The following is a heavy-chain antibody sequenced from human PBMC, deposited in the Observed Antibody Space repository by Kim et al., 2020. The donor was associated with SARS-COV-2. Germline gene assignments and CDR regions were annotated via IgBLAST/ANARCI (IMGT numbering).Heavy chain of an antibody. Sequence: GGSLRLSCITSGFTFRNYVMSWVRQAPGKGLEWVSALRGGGDYPDYVDAVKGRFIISRDNSKNTLYLQMNSLRAEDTAVYYCAKEVPFAANFIHFDYWG. CDR1: GFTFRNYV. D-gene: IGHD2-15*01. J-gene: IGHJ4*01. CDR2: LRGGGDYP. CDR3: AKEVPFAANFIHFDY. V-gene: IGHV3-23*02.